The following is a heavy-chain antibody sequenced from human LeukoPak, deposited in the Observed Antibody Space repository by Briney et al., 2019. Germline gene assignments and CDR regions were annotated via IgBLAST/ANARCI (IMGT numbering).Heavy chain of an antibody. CDR2: IIPIFGTA. CDR1: GGTFSSYA. J-gene: IGHJ6*03. D-gene: IGHD3-3*01. CDR3: ARNRKYDFWSGYSFHMDV. Sequence: SVKVSCKASGGTFSSYAISGVRQAPGQGLEWMGGIIPIFGTANYAQKFQGRVTITTDESTSTAYMELSSLRSEDTAVYYCARNRKYDFWSGYSFHMDVWGKGTTVTVSS. V-gene: IGHV1-69*05.